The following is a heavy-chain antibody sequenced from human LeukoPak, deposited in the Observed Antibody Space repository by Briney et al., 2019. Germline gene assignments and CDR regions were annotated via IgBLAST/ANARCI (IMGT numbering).Heavy chain of an antibody. D-gene: IGHD1-26*01. V-gene: IGHV3-33*01. Sequence: GRSLRLSCAASGYTFTAYGMHWVRQAPGKGLEWVAVIWYDDSRKFYGDSVKGRFTVSGDISKNTLYLEMNSLRAEDTAVYYCSRDSGAGLDYWGQGTLVTVSS. CDR2: IWYDDSRK. J-gene: IGHJ4*02. CDR1: GYTFTAYG. CDR3: SRDSGAGLDY.